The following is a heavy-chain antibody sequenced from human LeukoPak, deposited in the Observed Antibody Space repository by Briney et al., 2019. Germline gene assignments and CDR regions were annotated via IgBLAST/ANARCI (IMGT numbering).Heavy chain of an antibody. CDR2: INHSGST. CDR3: ARRFLTGYYRPPFDY. CDR1: GGSFSGYY. Sequence: SETLSLTCAVYGGSFSGYYWSWIRQPPGKGLEWIGEINHSGSTNYNPPLKSRVTISVDTSKNQFSLKLSSVTAADTAVYYCARRFLTGYYRPPFDYWGQGTLVTVSS. J-gene: IGHJ4*02. D-gene: IGHD3-9*01. V-gene: IGHV4-34*01.